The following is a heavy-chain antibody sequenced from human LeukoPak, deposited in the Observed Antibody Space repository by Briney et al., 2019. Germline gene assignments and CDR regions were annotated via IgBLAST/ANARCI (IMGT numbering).Heavy chain of an antibody. CDR3: AKDLANLIRGVIDY. CDR1: GFTFRFYA. V-gene: IGHV3-23*01. Sequence: PGGSLRLSCEASGFTFRFYAMSWVRQAPGKGLEWVSCLSSLGDSAYYADSVNGRFTISRDNSKNTLYLQMNSLRAEDTAVYYCAKDLANLIRGVIDYWGQGTLVTVSS. CDR2: LSSLGDSA. J-gene: IGHJ4*02. D-gene: IGHD3-10*01.